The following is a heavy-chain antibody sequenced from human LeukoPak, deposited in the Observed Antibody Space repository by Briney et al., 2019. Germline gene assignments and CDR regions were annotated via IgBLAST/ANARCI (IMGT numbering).Heavy chain of an antibody. CDR2: ISYDGSNK. Sequence: GGSLRLSCAASGFTFSSYAMRWVRQAPGKGLEWVAVISYDGSNKYYADSVKGRFTISRDNSKNTLYLQMNSLRAEDTAVYYCARVFMSGEFDYWGQGTLVTVSS. J-gene: IGHJ4*02. V-gene: IGHV3-30-3*01. D-gene: IGHD3-16*01. CDR3: ARVFMSGEFDY. CDR1: GFTFSSYA.